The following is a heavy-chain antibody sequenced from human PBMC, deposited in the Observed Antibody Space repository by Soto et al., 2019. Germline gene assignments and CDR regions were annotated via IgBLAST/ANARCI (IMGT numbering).Heavy chain of an antibody. D-gene: IGHD2-2*01. V-gene: IGHV1-24*01. Sequence: ASVKVSCKVSGYTLTELSMHWVRQAPGKGLEWMGGFDPEDGETIYAQKFQGRVTMTTDTSTDTAYMELSSLRSDDTAVYYCARDTNPRLVVPAAIDSGDWFDPWGQGTLVTVSS. CDR1: GYTLTELS. CDR3: ARDTNPRLVVPAAIDSGDWFDP. CDR2: FDPEDGET. J-gene: IGHJ5*02.